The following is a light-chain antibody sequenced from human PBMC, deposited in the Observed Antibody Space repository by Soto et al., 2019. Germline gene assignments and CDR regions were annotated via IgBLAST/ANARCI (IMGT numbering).Light chain of an antibody. Sequence: EIVLTQSPATLSLSPGERATLSCRASQSVSSYLAWYQQKPGQAPRLLIYDASNRATGIPDRFSGSGSGTDFTLNISSLEPEDFAVYYCQQRSNWPRTFGQGTKVEIK. V-gene: IGKV3-11*01. CDR2: DAS. J-gene: IGKJ1*01. CDR1: QSVSSY. CDR3: QQRSNWPRT.